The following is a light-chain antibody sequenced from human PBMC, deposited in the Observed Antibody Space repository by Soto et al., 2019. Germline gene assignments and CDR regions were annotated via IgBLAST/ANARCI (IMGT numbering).Light chain of an antibody. J-gene: IGKJ5*01. CDR2: GAS. CDR1: QTINNN. CDR3: QQSYSIPPIT. Sequence: IQLTQSTASRSSAVGARVTITCRSSQTINNNLNWYQQKPGKAPKLLIYGASSLQSGVPSRFSGSGSGTEFTLTISSLQPEDFATYYCQQSYSIPPITFGQGTRLEIK. V-gene: IGKV1-39*01.